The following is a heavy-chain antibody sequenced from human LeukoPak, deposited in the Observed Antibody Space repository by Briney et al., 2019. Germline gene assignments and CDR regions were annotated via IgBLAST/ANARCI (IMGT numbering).Heavy chain of an antibody. CDR3: ARAPGPLGYYYGMDV. CDR1: GYTFTSYD. D-gene: IGHD2-2*01. J-gene: IGHJ6*02. CDR2: MNPNSGNT. V-gene: IGHV1-8*01. Sequence: GASVKVSCKASGYTFTSYDINWVRQATGQGLEWMGWMNPNSGNTGYAQKFQGRVTMTRNTSISTDYMELSSLRSEDTAVYYCARAPGPLGYYYGMDVWGQGTTVTVSS.